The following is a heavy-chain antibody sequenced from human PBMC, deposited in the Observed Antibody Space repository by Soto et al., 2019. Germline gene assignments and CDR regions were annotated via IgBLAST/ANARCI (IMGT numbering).Heavy chain of an antibody. D-gene: IGHD5-12*01. CDR2: ISSSSSYI. CDR3: ATDLVATIISVSNY. J-gene: IGHJ4*02. V-gene: IGHV3-21*01. Sequence: GGSLRLSCAASGFTFSSYSMNWVRQAPGKGLEWVSSISSSSSYIYYADSVKGRFTISRDNAKNSLYLQMNSLRAEDTAVYYCATDLVATIISVSNYWGQGTLVTVSS. CDR1: GFTFSSYS.